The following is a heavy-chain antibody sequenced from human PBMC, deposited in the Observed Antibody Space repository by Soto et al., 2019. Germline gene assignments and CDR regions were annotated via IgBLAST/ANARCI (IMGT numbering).Heavy chain of an antibody. Sequence: ASVKVSCKASGYTFTSYGISWVRQAPGQGLEWMGWISAYNGNTNYAQKLQGRVTMTTDTSTSTAYMELRRLRSDDTAVYYCARDPSSLGWSPHWFDPWGQGTLVTVSS. D-gene: IGHD3-3*02. V-gene: IGHV1-18*01. CDR2: ISAYNGNT. CDR1: GYTFTSYG. CDR3: ARDPSSLGWSPHWFDP. J-gene: IGHJ5*02.